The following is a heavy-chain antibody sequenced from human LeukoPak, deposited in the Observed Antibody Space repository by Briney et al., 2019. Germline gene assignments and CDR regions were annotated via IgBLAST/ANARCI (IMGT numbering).Heavy chain of an antibody. CDR1: GGSISSSSYY. Sequence: PSETLSLTCTVSGGSISSSSYYWGWIRQPPGKGLEWIGSIYYSGSTYYNPSLKSRVTISVDTSKNQFSLKLSSVTAADTAVYYCARGLQWFGAQTLQDNWFDPWGQGTLVTVSP. D-gene: IGHD3-10*01. CDR2: IYYSGST. J-gene: IGHJ5*02. V-gene: IGHV4-39*01. CDR3: ARGLQWFGAQTLQDNWFDP.